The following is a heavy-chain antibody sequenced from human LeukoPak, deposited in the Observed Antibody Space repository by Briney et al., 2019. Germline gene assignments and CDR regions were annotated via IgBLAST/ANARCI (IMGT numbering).Heavy chain of an antibody. CDR3: ARGSRVSMTNHVSDFDY. J-gene: IGHJ4*02. CDR2: IWYDGGNK. D-gene: IGHD2-8*01. V-gene: IGHV3-33*01. CDR1: GFTFSSYG. Sequence: GGSLRLSCAASGFTFSSYGMHWVRQAPGKGLEWVAVIWYDGGNKYYADSVKGRFTISRDNSKNTLYLQMNSLRAEDTAVYYCARGSRVSMTNHVSDFDYWGQGTLVTVSS.